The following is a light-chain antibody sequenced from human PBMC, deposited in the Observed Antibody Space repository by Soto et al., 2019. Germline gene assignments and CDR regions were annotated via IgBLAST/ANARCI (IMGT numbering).Light chain of an antibody. CDR2: AAS. V-gene: IGKV1-39*01. J-gene: IGKJ1*01. CDR1: QSISVY. Sequence: DIQMTQSPSSLSASVGDRVNITCRASQSISVYLNWYQQKPGKAPKLLIYAASSLQSGAPSTFSGSGSVTDFTLTISSLQPEDYSTYHCQRRYSAPRTFGQGTKVEIK. CDR3: QRRYSAPRT.